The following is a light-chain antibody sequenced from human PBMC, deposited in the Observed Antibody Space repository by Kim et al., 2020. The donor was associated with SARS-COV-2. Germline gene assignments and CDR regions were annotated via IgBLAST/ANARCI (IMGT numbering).Light chain of an antibody. V-gene: IGLV1-47*01. CDR2: RNN. CDR1: RSNIGSNY. Sequence: QRVTISWSGSRSNIGSNYVYWYQQLPGTAPKLLIYRNNQRPSGVPDRFSGSKSGTSASLAISGLRSEDEADYYCAAWDDSLSGNWVFGGGTQLTVL. CDR3: AAWDDSLSGNWV. J-gene: IGLJ3*02.